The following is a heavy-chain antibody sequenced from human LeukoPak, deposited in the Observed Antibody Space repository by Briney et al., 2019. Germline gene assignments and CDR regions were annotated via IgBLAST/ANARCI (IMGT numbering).Heavy chain of an antibody. V-gene: IGHV3-21*01. D-gene: IGHD7-27*01. CDR1: GFTFSSYS. CDR3: AKARSNWGQQLDY. Sequence: GGSLRLSCAASGFTFSSYSMNWVRQAPGKGLEWVSSISSSSSYIYYADSVKGRFTISRDNAKNSLYLQMNSLRAEDTAVYYGAKARSNWGQQLDYWGQGTLVTVSS. J-gene: IGHJ4*02. CDR2: ISSSSSYI.